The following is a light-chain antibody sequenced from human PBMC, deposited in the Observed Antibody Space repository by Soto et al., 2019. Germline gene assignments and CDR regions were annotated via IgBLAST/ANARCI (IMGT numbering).Light chain of an antibody. CDR2: DAS. CDR1: QSISSY. Sequence: TLSLSPGERATLSCRASQSISSYLAWYQHKPGQAPRLLIYDASNRATGIPARFSGSGSGTDFTLTISSLEPEDFAVYYCQQRSNWPRTFGQGTKVDI. V-gene: IGKV3-11*01. J-gene: IGKJ1*01. CDR3: QQRSNWPRT.